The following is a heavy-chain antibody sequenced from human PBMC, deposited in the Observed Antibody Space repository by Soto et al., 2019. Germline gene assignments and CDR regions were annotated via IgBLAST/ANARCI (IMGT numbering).Heavy chain of an antibody. CDR2: TYPGDSDT. CDR1: GYTFATHW. Sequence: GESLKISCKGSGYTFATHWIAWVRQMPGKGLEWMGITYPGDSDTRYSPSFQGQVTISADKSFSTAYLQWSSLKASDTAIYFCARLELTGLDXWGQGTPVTV. V-gene: IGHV5-51*01. CDR3: ARLELTGLDX. J-gene: IGHJ5*02. D-gene: IGHD3-9*01.